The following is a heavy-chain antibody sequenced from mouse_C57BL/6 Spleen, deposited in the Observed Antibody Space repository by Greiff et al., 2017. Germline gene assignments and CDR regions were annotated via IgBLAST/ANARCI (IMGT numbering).Heavy chain of an antibody. J-gene: IGHJ3*01. CDR3: ARGSYGFAY. Sequence: QVQLKQPGAELVRPGSSVKLSCKASGYTFTSYWMDWVKQRPGQGLEWIGNIYPSDSETHYNQKFKDKATLTVDKSSSTAYMQLSSLTSEDSAVYYCARGSYGFAYWGQGTLVTVSA. CDR2: IYPSDSET. V-gene: IGHV1-61*01. CDR1: GYTFTSYW. D-gene: IGHD6-1*01.